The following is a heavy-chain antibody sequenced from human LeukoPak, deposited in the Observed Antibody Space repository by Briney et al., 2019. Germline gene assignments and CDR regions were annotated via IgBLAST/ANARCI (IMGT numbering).Heavy chain of an antibody. V-gene: IGHV1-69*01. J-gene: IGHJ1*01. Sequence: GASVKVSCKASGGSLSNFALNWVRQTPGQGLEWMGGIIPIFGSTNYAQKFQVRVTITADESTNTAYMELNSLRSEDTGVYYCARVMVVAGNGGYFLYWGQGTLVTVSS. CDR3: ARVMVVAGNGGYFLY. CDR2: IIPIFGST. CDR1: GGSLSNFA. D-gene: IGHD2-15*01.